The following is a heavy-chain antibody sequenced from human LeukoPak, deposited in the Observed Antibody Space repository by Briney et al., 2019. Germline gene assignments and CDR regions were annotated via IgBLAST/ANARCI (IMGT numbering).Heavy chain of an antibody. CDR2: ISSSSSYI. J-gene: IGHJ4*02. V-gene: IGHV3-21*01. CDR1: GSTFSTYA. D-gene: IGHD2-15*01. CDR3: ARTSSLTPTPSFDY. Sequence: GGSLRLSCAASGSTFSTYAMNWVRQAPGKGLEWVSSISSSSSYIYYEDSLNGRFTISRGSAKNSLFLQINSLRAEDTAVYYCARTSSLTPTPSFDYWVQGTLVTVSS.